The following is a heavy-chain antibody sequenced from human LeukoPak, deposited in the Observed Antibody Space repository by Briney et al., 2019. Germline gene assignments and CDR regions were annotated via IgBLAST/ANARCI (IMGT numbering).Heavy chain of an antibody. Sequence: PSQTLSLTCTVSGGSISSGDYYWSWIRQPPGKGLEWVGYIYSSGSTYYNPSLKSRVTISVDTSKNQFSLKLSSVTAADTALYYCARTDLAYSPPGYWGQGTLVTVSS. CDR1: GGSISSGDYY. V-gene: IGHV4-30-4*01. CDR3: ARTDLAYSPPGY. CDR2: IYSSGST. D-gene: IGHD4-11*01. J-gene: IGHJ4*02.